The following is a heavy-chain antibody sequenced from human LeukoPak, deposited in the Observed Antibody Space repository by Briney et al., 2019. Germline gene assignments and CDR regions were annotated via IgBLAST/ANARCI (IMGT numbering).Heavy chain of an antibody. CDR3: ARDPTYYYDSRPKFFDY. V-gene: IGHV3-21*01. J-gene: IGHJ4*02. D-gene: IGHD3-22*01. CDR1: GFTFSSYS. Sequence: GGSLRLSCAASGFTFSSYSMNWVRQAPGKGLEWVSSISSGSSYIYYADSVKGRFTISRDNAKNSLYLQMNGLRAEDTAVYYCARDPTYYYDSRPKFFDYWGQGTLVTVSS. CDR2: ISSGSSYI.